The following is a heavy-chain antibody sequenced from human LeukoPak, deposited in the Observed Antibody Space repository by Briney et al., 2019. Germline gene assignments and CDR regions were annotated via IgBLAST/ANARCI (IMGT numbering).Heavy chain of an antibody. CDR2: ISSSSSYI. J-gene: IGHJ6*03. D-gene: IGHD2-2*02. V-gene: IGHV3-21*01. Sequence: GGSLRLSCAASAFSLNAYNMNWVRQAPGKGLEWVSSISSSSSYIYYADSVKGRFTISRDNAKNSLYLQMNSLRAEDTAVYYCARDSRCSSTSCYTYYYYYMDVWGKGTTVTVSS. CDR3: ARDSRCSSTSCYTYYYYYMDV. CDR1: AFSLNAYN.